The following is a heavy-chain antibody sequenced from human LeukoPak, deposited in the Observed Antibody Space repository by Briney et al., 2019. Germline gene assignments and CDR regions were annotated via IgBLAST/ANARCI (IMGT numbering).Heavy chain of an antibody. Sequence: PSQTLSLTCTVSGGSISSGSYYWGWIRQPPGKGLEWIGSIYYSGSTYYNPSLKSRVTISVDTSKNQFSLKLSSVTAADTAVYYCARHPFERHPSSGYYYYYYYMDVWGKGTTVTISS. CDR3: ARHPFERHPSSGYYYYYYYMDV. D-gene: IGHD3-22*01. CDR1: GGSISSGSYY. J-gene: IGHJ6*03. V-gene: IGHV4-39*01. CDR2: IYYSGST.